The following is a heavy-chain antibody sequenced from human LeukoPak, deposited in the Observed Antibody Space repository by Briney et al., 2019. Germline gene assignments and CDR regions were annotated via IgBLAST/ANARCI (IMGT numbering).Heavy chain of an antibody. Sequence: PGGSLRLSCAASGFTFSSYSMNWVRQAPGKGLEWVSSISRSSSYIHYADSVKGRFTISRDNAKNSLYLQMNSLRAEDTAVYYCARDYDFWSGYITPIFDYWGQGTLVTVSS. D-gene: IGHD3-3*01. V-gene: IGHV3-21*01. CDR1: GFTFSSYS. CDR3: ARDYDFWSGYITPIFDY. CDR2: ISRSSSYI. J-gene: IGHJ4*02.